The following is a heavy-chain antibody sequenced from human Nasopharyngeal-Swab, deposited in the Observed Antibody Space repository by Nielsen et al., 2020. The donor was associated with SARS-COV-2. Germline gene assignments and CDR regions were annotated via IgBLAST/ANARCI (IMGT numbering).Heavy chain of an antibody. CDR3: ARGETAMAKYYYYGMDV. J-gene: IGHJ6*02. CDR2: ISSSSSTI. D-gene: IGHD5-18*01. V-gene: IGHV3-48*02. CDR1: GFTFSSYS. Sequence: GESLKISCAASGFTFSSYSMNWVRQAPGKRLEWVSYISSSSSTIYYADSVKGRFTISRDNAKNSLYLQMNSLRDEDTAVYYCARGETAMAKYYYYGMDVWGQGTTVTVSS.